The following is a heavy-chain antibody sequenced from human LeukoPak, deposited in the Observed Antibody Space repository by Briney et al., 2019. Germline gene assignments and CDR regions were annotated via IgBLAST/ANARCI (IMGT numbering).Heavy chain of an antibody. V-gene: IGHV1-69*04. J-gene: IGHJ4*02. Sequence: GASVKVSCKASGGTFSSYAISWVRQAPGQGLEWMGRIIPILGLANYAQKFQGRVTITADKSTSTAYMELSSLRSEDTAVYYCARSYQLLAAYYFDYWGQGTLVTVSS. CDR1: GGTFSSYA. D-gene: IGHD2-2*01. CDR3: ARSYQLLAAYYFDY. CDR2: IIPILGLA.